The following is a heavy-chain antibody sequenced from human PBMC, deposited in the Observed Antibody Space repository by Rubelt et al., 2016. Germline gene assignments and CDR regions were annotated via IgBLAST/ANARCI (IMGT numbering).Heavy chain of an antibody. CDR1: TFTSYG. D-gene: IGHD2-2*01. J-gene: IGHJ4*02. Sequence: TFTSYGINWVRQATGQGLEWMGWMNPNSGNTGYAQKFQGRVTMTRNTSISTAYMELSSLRSEDTAVYYCARVSSTSEFDYWGQGTLVTVSS. CDR2: MNPNSGNT. V-gene: IGHV1-8*02. CDR3: ARVSSTSEFDY.